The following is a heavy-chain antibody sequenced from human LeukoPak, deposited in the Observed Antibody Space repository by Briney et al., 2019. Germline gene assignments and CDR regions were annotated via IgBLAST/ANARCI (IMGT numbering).Heavy chain of an antibody. CDR2: IYTSGST. D-gene: IGHD5-24*01. CDR3: ARWLQSPSLYFDS. CDR1: GGSISSYY. Sequence: SETLSLTCTVSGGSISSYYWSWIRQPAGKGLEWIGRIYTSGSTNYNPSLKSRVTMSVDTSKNQFSLRLTSVTAADTAVYYCARWLQSPSLYFDSWGQGTLVTVSS. V-gene: IGHV4-4*07. J-gene: IGHJ4*02.